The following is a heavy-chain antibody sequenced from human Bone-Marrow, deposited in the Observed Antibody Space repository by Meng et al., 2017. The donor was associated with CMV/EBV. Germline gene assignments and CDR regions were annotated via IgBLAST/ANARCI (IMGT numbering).Heavy chain of an antibody. CDR3: ARDLQRYCSSTSCYTYDY. CDR2: VNPNSGNT. J-gene: IGHJ4*02. CDR1: GYTFTSYD. V-gene: IGHV1-8*03. Sequence: ASVKVSCKASGYTFTSYDINWVRQATGQGLEWMGWVNPNSGNTGYAQKFQGRVTITRNTSISTAYMELSSLRSEETAVYYCARDLQRYCSSTSCYTYDYWGQGTLVTVSS. D-gene: IGHD2-2*02.